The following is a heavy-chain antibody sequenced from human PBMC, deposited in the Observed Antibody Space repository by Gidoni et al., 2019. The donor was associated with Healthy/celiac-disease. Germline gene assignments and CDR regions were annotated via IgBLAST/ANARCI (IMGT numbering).Heavy chain of an antibody. J-gene: IGHJ3*02. CDR3: ARQAIYCSGGSCYSVKRADAFDI. V-gene: IGHV4-34*01. CDR1: GGSFSGYY. CDR2: INHSGST. Sequence: QVQLQQWGAGLLKPSETLSLTCAVYGGSFSGYYWSWIRQPPGKGLEWIGEINHSGSTNYNPSLKSRVTISVDTSKNQFSLKLSSVTAADTAVYYCARQAIYCSGGSCYSVKRADAFDIWGQGTMVTVSS. D-gene: IGHD2-15*01.